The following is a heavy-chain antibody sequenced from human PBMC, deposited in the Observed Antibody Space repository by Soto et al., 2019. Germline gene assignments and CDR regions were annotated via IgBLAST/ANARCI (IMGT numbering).Heavy chain of an antibody. CDR2: ISSSGSTI. Sequence: PGGSLRLSCAASGFTFSSYEMNWVRQAPGKGLEWVSYISSSGSTIYYADSVKGRFTISRDNAKNSLYLQMNSLRAEDTAVYYCARLYCSSTSCYRWYHYYYGMDVWGQGTTVTVSS. J-gene: IGHJ6*02. V-gene: IGHV3-48*03. D-gene: IGHD2-2*01. CDR1: GFTFSSYE. CDR3: ARLYCSSTSCYRWYHYYYGMDV.